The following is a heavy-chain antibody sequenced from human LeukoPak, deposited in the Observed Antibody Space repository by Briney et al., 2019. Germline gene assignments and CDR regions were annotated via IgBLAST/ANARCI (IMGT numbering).Heavy chain of an antibody. CDR2: IRYDGSNK. Sequence: GGSLRLSCAASGFTFSSYGMHWVRQAPGKGLEWVAFIRYDGSNKYYADSVKGRFTISRDNSKNTLYLQMNSLRAEDTAVYYCARRGSGNWNDPSFDYWGQGTLVTVSS. CDR1: GFTFSSYG. D-gene: IGHD1-1*01. V-gene: IGHV3-30*02. J-gene: IGHJ4*02. CDR3: ARRGSGNWNDPSFDY.